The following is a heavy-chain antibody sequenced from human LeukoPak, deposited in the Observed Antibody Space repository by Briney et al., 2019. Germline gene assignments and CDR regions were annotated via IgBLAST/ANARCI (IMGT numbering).Heavy chain of an antibody. D-gene: IGHD3-16*01. Sequence: PGGSLRLSCAASGFTFSSYGVHWVRHAPGKGLEWVAVIWYDGSNKYYADSVKARLPISRQNSKNTLYLQMHSLRTRDWAVVYCAREYLSWGIGNADLNYWGREPLFTVSS. CDR1: GFTFSSYG. V-gene: IGHV3-33*01. CDR2: IWYDGSNK. J-gene: IGHJ4*02. CDR3: AREYLSWGIGNADLNY.